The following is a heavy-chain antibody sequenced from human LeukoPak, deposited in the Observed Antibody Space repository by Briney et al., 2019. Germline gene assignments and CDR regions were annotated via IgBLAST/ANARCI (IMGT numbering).Heavy chain of an antibody. J-gene: IGHJ4*02. Sequence: GGSLRLSCAASGFTFSSSWMHWVRQAPEKGLVWVSRINSDGSSTSYADSVKGRFTISRDNAENTLYLQMNSLRVEDTAVYYCVRSAFHAGSGNYYDYWGQGTLVTVSS. V-gene: IGHV3-74*01. CDR1: GFTFSSSW. CDR3: VRSAFHAGSGNYYDY. CDR2: INSDGSST. D-gene: IGHD3-22*01.